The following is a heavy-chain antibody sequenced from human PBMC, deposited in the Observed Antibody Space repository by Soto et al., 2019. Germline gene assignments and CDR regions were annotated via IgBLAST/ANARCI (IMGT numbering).Heavy chain of an antibody. Sequence: QVQLVQSGAEVKKPGSSVKVSCKASGGTFSSYTISWVRQAPGQGLEWMGRIIPILGIANYAQKFQGRVTITADKSTSTAYRELSNLRSEDTAVYYCAREGYSSGWYGIVDYWGQGTLVTVSS. V-gene: IGHV1-69*08. D-gene: IGHD6-19*01. CDR1: GGTFSSYT. CDR3: AREGYSSGWYGIVDY. J-gene: IGHJ4*02. CDR2: IIPILGIA.